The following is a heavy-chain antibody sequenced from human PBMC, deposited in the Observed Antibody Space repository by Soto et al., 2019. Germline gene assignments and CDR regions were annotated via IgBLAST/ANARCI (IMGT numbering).Heavy chain of an antibody. CDR3: ARTRIATAGTDFDY. Sequence: QVQLQESGPGLVMPSQTLSLTCTVSGDSIRRSPYYWSWIRQHPGKGLEWIGYIYYSGTTYYNPSLKSRLTISVDTSKNQFYLKLSSVTAPDTAVYYCARTRIATAGTDFDYWGQGTLVSVSS. CDR2: IYYSGTT. D-gene: IGHD6-13*01. CDR1: GDSIRRSPYY. V-gene: IGHV4-31*03. J-gene: IGHJ4*01.